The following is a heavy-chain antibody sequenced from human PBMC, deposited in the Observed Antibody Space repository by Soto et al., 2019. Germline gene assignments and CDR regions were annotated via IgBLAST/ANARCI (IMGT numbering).Heavy chain of an antibody. CDR2: INHRGST. V-gene: IGHV4-34*01. CDR1: GGSFSGYY. J-gene: IGHJ4*02. D-gene: IGHD5-18*01. CDR3: ARALGYTYGHLPIDY. Sequence: PSETLSLTCAVYGGSFSGYYWSWIRQPPGKGLEWIGEINHRGSTNYNPSLKSRVTISVDTSKNQFSLNLNSVTAADTAVYYCARALGYTYGHLPIDYWGQGALVT.